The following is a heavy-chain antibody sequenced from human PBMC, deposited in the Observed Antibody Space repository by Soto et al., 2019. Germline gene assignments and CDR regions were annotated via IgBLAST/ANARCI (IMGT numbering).Heavy chain of an antibody. J-gene: IGHJ4*02. CDR1: GYSFTSYW. Sequence: EVQLVQSGAEVKKPGESLRISCKGSGYSFTSYWISWVRQMPGKGLEWMGRIDPSDSYTNYSPSFQGHVTISADKSISTAYLQWSSLQASDTAIYYCARLQPAAGDNDLTFDYWGQGTLVTVSS. D-gene: IGHD6-13*01. CDR3: ARLQPAAGDNDLTFDY. CDR2: IDPSDSYT. V-gene: IGHV5-10-1*01.